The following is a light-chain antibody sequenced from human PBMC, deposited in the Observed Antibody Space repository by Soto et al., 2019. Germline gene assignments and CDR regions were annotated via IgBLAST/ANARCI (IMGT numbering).Light chain of an antibody. CDR2: GAS. CDR1: QSGSDSY. Sequence: IVLTQSPGTLSLSPGERATLSCRASQSGSDSYLAWYQQKPGQPPRLVIYGASSRAAGIPDRLSGSGSGTDFTLTISRLEPEDFAVYYCQQYATSPITFGQGTRLEIK. V-gene: IGKV3-20*01. J-gene: IGKJ5*01. CDR3: QQYATSPIT.